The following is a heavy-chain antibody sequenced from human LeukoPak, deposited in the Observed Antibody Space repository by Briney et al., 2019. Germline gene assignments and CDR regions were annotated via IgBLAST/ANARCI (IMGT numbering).Heavy chain of an antibody. D-gene: IGHD6-13*01. CDR3: AREVSYRSSWYLDY. V-gene: IGHV3-53*01. Sequence: GGSLRLSCAASGLTVNSNYMSWVRQAPGKGLEWVSVIHSGGNTYYADSVKGRFTISRDNPKNTLYLLMNSLRAEDTAVYYCAREVSYRSSWYLDYWGQGTLVTVSS. CDR1: GLTVNSNY. CDR2: IHSGGNT. J-gene: IGHJ4*02.